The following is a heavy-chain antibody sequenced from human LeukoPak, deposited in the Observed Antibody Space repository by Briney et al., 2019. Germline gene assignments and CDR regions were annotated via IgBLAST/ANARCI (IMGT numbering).Heavy chain of an antibody. CDR1: GYRFSSYW. V-gene: IGHV5-51*01. Sequence: GESLKISCKGSGYRFSSYWIGWVRQMPGKGLEWMGIIYPGHSDTKYSPSFQGQVTMSADRSINTAYLQWSSLKASDTAICYCARAPLDSSGNHWGVWFDPWGQGTLVTVSS. D-gene: IGHD3-22*01. CDR3: ARAPLDSSGNHWGVWFDP. CDR2: IYPGHSDT. J-gene: IGHJ5*02.